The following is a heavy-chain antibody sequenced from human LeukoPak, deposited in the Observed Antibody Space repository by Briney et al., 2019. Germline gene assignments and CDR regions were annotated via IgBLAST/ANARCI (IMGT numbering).Heavy chain of an antibody. CDR1: GYTLTELS. J-gene: IGHJ6*03. D-gene: IGHD2-8*01. Sequence: ASVKVSCKVSGYTLTELSMHWVRQAPGKGLEWMGGFDPEDGETIYAQKFQGRVTITADESTSTAYMELSSLRSEDTAVYYCARDRLMVYAGLPPDFFSYYYMDVWGKGTTVTVSS. CDR3: ARDRLMVYAGLPPDFFSYYYMDV. V-gene: IGHV1-24*01. CDR2: FDPEDGET.